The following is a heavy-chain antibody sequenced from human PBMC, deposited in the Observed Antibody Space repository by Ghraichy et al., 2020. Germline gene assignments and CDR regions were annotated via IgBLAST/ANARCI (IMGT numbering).Heavy chain of an antibody. CDR2: ISSSSSYI. CDR3: ARVGYCSGGSCSYYFDY. CDR1: GFTFSSYS. Sequence: LSLTCAASGFTFSSYSMNWVRQAPGKGLEWVSSISSSSSYIYYADSVKGRFTISRDNAKNSLYLQMNSLRAEDTAVYYCARVGYCSGGSCSYYFDYWGQGSLVTVSS. J-gene: IGHJ4*02. D-gene: IGHD2-15*01. V-gene: IGHV3-21*01.